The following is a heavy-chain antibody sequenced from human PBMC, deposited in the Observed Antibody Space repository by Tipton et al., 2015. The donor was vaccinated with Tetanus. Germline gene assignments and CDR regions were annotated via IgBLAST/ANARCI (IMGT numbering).Heavy chain of an antibody. Sequence: TLSLTCSVSGVSISDTSFYWAWIRQPPGKGLEWIGSIYDSESTYYNPSLKSRVTISVDTSKNQFSLKLSSVTAADTAVYYCARRGDNWFFDLWGRGTLVTVSS. CDR1: GVSISDTSFY. J-gene: IGHJ2*01. D-gene: IGHD2-21*02. V-gene: IGHV4-39*01. CDR2: IYDSEST. CDR3: ARRGDNWFFDL.